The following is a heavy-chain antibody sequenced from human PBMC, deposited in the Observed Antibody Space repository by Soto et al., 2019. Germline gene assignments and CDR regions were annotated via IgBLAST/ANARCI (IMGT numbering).Heavy chain of an antibody. D-gene: IGHD5-18*01. CDR1: GGSISSGDYY. Sequence: NPSETLSLTCTVSGGSISSGDYYWSWIRQPPGKGLEWIGYIYYSGSTYYNPSLKSRVTISVDTSKNQFSLKLSSVTAADTAVYYCARQSIVDTATWGRINYYYYYGMDVWGQGTTVTVSS. J-gene: IGHJ6*02. V-gene: IGHV4-30-4*01. CDR3: ARQSIVDTATWGRINYYYYYGMDV. CDR2: IYYSGST.